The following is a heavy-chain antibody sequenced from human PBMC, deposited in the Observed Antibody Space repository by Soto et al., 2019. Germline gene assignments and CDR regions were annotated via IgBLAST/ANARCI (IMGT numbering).Heavy chain of an antibody. CDR3: AKGSWRGYCSDTCFYSFNY. V-gene: IGHV1-8*01. CDR1: GCTFSRYD. Sequence: AAGKVCCEKSGCTFSRYDSNWVRQAAGQGREGMGWMNPDSDNTGYAQKFQGRVTMTSNTSINKAYTELSSLIYEDTAVYYSAKGSWRGYCSDTCFYSFNYWRQRTLVPVS. CDR2: MNPDSDNT. D-gene: IGHD2-15*01. J-gene: IGHJ4*02.